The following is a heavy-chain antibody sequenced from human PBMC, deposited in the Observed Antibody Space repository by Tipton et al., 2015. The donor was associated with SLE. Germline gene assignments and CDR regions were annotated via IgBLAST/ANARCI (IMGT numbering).Heavy chain of an antibody. CDR2: IYTSGST. Sequence: TLSLTCTVSGGSISSHYWSWIRQPAGKGLEWIGYIYTSGSTNYNPSLKSRVTISVDTSKNQFSLKLSSVTAADTAVYYCARVWRGIAVAGNYWYFDLWGRGTLVTVSS. D-gene: IGHD6-19*01. CDR3: ARVWRGIAVAGNYWYFDL. CDR1: GGSISSHY. J-gene: IGHJ2*01. V-gene: IGHV4-4*09.